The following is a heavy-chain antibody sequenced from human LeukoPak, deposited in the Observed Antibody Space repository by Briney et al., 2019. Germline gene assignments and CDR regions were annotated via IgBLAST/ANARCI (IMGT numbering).Heavy chain of an antibody. D-gene: IGHD2-2*02. CDR1: GFTFSSYA. V-gene: IGHV3-30-3*01. Sequence: PGGSLRLSCAASGFTFSSYAMHWVRQAPGKGLEWVAVISYDGSNKYYADSVKGRFTISRDNSKNTLYLQMNSLRAEDTAVYYCARDALGYCSSTSCYTGGGFDYWGQGTLVTVSS. CDR2: ISYDGSNK. CDR3: ARDALGYCSSTSCYTGGGFDY. J-gene: IGHJ4*02.